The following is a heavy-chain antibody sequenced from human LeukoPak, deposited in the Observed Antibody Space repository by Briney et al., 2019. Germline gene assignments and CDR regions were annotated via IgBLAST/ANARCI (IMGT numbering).Heavy chain of an antibody. CDR3: AKTSAYYYDSSGLTPYYFDY. J-gene: IGHJ4*02. Sequence: SVKVSCKASGGTFSSYAISWVRQAPGQGLEWMGRIIPIFGTANYAQKFQGRVTITTDESTGTAYMELSSLRSEDTAVYYCAKTSAYYYDSSGLTPYYFDYWGQGTLVTVSS. CDR2: IIPIFGTA. D-gene: IGHD3-22*01. CDR1: GGTFSSYA. V-gene: IGHV1-69*05.